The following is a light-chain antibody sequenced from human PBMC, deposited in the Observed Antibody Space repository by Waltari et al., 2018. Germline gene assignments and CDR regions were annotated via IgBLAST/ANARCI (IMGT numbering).Light chain of an antibody. V-gene: IGKV3-20*01. CDR3: QKYERLPAT. Sequence: EIVLTQSPGSLSLSPGERATLSCRASQSVSTYLVWYQQKPGQAPRPLIYHASSRATGIPDRFSGSGYGTDFRLTISRLEPDDFAVYYCQKYERLPATFGQGTKVEIK. CDR1: QSVSTY. J-gene: IGKJ1*01. CDR2: HAS.